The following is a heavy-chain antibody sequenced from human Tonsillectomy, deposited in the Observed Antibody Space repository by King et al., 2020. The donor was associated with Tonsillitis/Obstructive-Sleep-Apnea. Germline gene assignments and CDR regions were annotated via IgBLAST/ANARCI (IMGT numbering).Heavy chain of an antibody. Sequence: QLVQSGAEVKKPGSSVKVSCKASGGTFSSYAISWVRQAPGQGLEWMGGIIPIFGTANYAQKFQCRVTSTADESTSTAYMELSSLRSEDTAVYYCARAGYYDFWSGYPFDYWGQGTLVTVSS. D-gene: IGHD3-3*01. J-gene: IGHJ4*02. CDR3: ARAGYYDFWSGYPFDY. CDR2: IIPIFGTA. CDR1: GGTFSSYA. V-gene: IGHV1-69*12.